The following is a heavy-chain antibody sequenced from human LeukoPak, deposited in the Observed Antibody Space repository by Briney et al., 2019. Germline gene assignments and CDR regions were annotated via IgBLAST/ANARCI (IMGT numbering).Heavy chain of an antibody. CDR3: ARGVGSSWYFEMPAYAEYFQH. CDR1: GYSFISYD. CDR2: MNPNSGNT. D-gene: IGHD6-13*01. V-gene: IGHV1-8*01. Sequence: ASVRVSCKASGYSFISYDINWVRQATGQGLEWMGWMNPNSGNTGYAQKFQGRVTMTRNTSISTAYMELSSLRSEDTAVYYCARGVGSSWYFEMPAYAEYFQHWGQGTLVTVSS. J-gene: IGHJ1*01.